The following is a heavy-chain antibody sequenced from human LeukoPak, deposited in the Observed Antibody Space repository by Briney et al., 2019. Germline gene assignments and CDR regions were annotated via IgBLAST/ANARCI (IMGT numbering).Heavy chain of an antibody. V-gene: IGHV3-30*18. J-gene: IGHJ4*02. CDR1: GFTFSSYG. CDR2: ISYDGSNK. CDR3: AKGPYSSSWYDY. Sequence: GGSLRLSCAASGFTFSSYGMHWVRQAPGKGLEWVAVISYDGSNKYYADSVKGRFTISRDNSKNTLYLQMNSLGAEDTAVYYCAKGPYSSSWYDYWGQGTLVTVSS. D-gene: IGHD6-13*01.